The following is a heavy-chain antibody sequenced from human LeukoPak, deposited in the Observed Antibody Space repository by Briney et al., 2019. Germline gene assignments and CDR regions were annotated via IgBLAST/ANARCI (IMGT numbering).Heavy chain of an antibody. CDR2: IYYSGST. CDR3: AREQYSSGWYPGGYFDL. J-gene: IGHJ2*01. V-gene: IGHV4-39*07. Sequence: SETLSLTCTVSGGSISSSSYYWGWLRQPPGKGLEWIGRIYYSGSTYYNPSLKSRVTISVDTSKNQFSLKLSSVTAADTAVYYCAREQYSSGWYPGGYFDLWGRGTLVTVSS. CDR1: GGSISSSSYY. D-gene: IGHD6-19*01.